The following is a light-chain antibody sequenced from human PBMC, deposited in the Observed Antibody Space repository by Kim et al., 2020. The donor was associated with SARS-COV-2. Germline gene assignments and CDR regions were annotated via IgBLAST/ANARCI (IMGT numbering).Light chain of an antibody. CDR1: SDDVGRFTF. CDR2: DVN. CDR3: SSYTGSTTWV. J-gene: IGLJ3*02. V-gene: IGLV2-14*03. Sequence: QSALTQPASVSGSPGQSITISCTGTSDDVGRFTFVSWYQQHPGKAPKVIIYDVNKRPSGVSNRFSGFKSDNTASLTISGLQAEDEADYYCSSYTGSTTWVFGGGTQLTVL.